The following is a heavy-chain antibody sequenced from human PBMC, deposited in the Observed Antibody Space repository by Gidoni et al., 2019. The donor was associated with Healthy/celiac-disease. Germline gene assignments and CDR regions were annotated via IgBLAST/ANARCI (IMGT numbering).Heavy chain of an antibody. V-gene: IGHV1-69*06. J-gene: IGHJ3*02. Sequence: QVQLVQSVAEVKKPGSSATVSCKASGGTFSSYSISWVRQAPGQGLEWMGGIIPIFGTANYAQKFQGRVTITADKSTSTAYMELSSLRSEDTAVYYCARDSYGSGYHAFDIWGQGTMVTVSS. CDR2: IIPIFGTA. CDR3: ARDSYGSGYHAFDI. D-gene: IGHD3-10*01. CDR1: GGTFSSYS.